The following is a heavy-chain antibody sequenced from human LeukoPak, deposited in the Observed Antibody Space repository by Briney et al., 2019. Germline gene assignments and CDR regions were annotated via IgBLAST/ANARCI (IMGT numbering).Heavy chain of an antibody. V-gene: IGHV1-2*02. D-gene: IGHD4-17*01. CDR1: GYTFTNYY. CDR2: INPRTGGT. Sequence: GASVKVSCKASGYTFTNYYMHGVRQAPGQGLEWLGWINPRTGGTTYEQKFQGRVTMTRDTSISTAYVELSRLRSDDTAIYFCVPSAGTGDYYFDYWGQGTLVTVSS. CDR3: VPSAGTGDYYFDY. J-gene: IGHJ4*02.